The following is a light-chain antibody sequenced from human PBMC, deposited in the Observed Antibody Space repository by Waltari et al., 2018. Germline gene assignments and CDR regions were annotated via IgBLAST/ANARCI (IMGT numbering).Light chain of an antibody. Sequence: QSVLTQPPSASGPPGQRVTISCSGSSPNIGTTLVNWFQQPPGPAPKLLIFSNKQRPSGVPDRFSGSKPGNSASLAISGLQSEDEADYFCAAWDRSLRIVVFGGGTKLTVL. V-gene: IGLV1-44*01. CDR2: SNK. CDR3: AAWDRSLRIVV. J-gene: IGLJ2*01. CDR1: SPNIGTTL.